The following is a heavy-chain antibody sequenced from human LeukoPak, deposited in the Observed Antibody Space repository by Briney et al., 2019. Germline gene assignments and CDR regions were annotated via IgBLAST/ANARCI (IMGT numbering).Heavy chain of an antibody. Sequence: GGSLRLSCVASGFTFNNYAMTWVRQAPGNGLEWVSAISGSGYSTYYADSVKGRFTISRDNSKNTLYLQMNSLRAEDTALYFCAQWSRYLDFWGQGTLVTVSS. CDR2: ISGSGYST. CDR3: AQWSRYLDF. V-gene: IGHV3-23*01. J-gene: IGHJ4*02. CDR1: GFTFNNYA. D-gene: IGHD1-26*01.